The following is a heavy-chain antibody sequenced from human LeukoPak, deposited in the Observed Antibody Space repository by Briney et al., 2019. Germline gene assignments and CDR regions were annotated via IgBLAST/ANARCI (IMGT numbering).Heavy chain of an antibody. CDR2: ISGSGGST. Sequence: GGTLRLSCAASGFTFSSYGMSWVRQAPGKGLEWVSAISGSGGSTYYADSVKGRFTISRDNSKNTLYLQMNSLRAEDTAVYYCATYRQVLLPFEAWGQGTLVTVSS. D-gene: IGHD5-18*01. CDR1: GFTFSSYG. J-gene: IGHJ5*02. CDR3: ATYRQVLLPFEA. V-gene: IGHV3-23*01.